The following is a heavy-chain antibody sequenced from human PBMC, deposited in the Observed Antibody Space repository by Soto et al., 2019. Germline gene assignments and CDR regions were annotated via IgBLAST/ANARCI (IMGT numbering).Heavy chain of an antibody. CDR3: AKGLRRLLRTQYYYGLDV. D-gene: IGHD3-10*01. V-gene: IGHV3-23*01. CDR1: GFTFSPYA. J-gene: IGHJ6*02. Sequence: GGSLRLSCAASGFTFSPYAMSWVRQAPGKGLEWVSSVSGSGGSTHYADSVKGRFTVSRDNSKRALSLQMSSLREEDTATYYCAKGLRRLLRTQYYYGLDVWGRGTTVTVSS. CDR2: VSGSGGST.